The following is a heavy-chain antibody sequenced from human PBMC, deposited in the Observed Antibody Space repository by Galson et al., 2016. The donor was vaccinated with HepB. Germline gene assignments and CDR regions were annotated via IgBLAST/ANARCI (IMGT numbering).Heavy chain of an antibody. V-gene: IGHV1-18*01. CDR2: LSPDFGDP. D-gene: IGHD3-16*01. J-gene: IGHJ6*02. CDR3: AKYDRLRLFGV. CDR1: GNHFHHYP. Sequence: SVKVSCKASGNHFHHYPISWVRQAPGQGLEWMGTLSPDFGDPKSAQNFQGRVTMTADTYTATAYVELGGLRSNDTAVYYCAKYDRLRLFGVWGQGTAVTVSS.